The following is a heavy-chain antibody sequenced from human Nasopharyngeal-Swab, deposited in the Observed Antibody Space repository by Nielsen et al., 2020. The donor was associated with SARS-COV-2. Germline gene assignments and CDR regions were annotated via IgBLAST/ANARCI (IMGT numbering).Heavy chain of an antibody. J-gene: IGHJ4*02. CDR3: ASIDCSGGACYSGVIDS. V-gene: IGHV5-10-1*01. CDR1: GYSFTTYW. CDR2: IDPSDSYT. D-gene: IGHD2-15*01. Sequence: GGSLRLSCKGSGYSFTTYWICWVRQMPGKGLEWMGRIDPSDSYTKYSPSFEGHVTISVDKSISTAYLQWNSLKASDSAMYYCASIDCSGGACYSGVIDSWGQGTLVTVSS.